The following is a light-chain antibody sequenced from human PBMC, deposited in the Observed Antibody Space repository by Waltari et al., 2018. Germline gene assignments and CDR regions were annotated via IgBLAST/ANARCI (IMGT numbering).Light chain of an antibody. CDR2: KAS. V-gene: IGKV1-5*03. Sequence: DIQMTQSPSTLSAPVGDRVTITCRASQSISSWLAWYQQKPGKAPKLLIYKASSLESGVPSRFSGSGSGTEFTLTISSLQPDDFATYYCQQYNTYSPRTFGQGTKVEIK. J-gene: IGKJ1*01. CDR3: QQYNTYSPRT. CDR1: QSISSW.